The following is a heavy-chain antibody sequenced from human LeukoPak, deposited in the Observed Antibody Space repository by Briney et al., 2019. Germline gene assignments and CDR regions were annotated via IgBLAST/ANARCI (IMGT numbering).Heavy chain of an antibody. D-gene: IGHD3-10*01. V-gene: IGHV4-4*07. Sequence: PSETLSLTCSVSGASISNYYWSWIRQPAGKGLEFIGLFYNSGSTNCNPSLKSRVTMSVDTSKNQFSLKLSSVTAADTAVYYCARNKGKYGSGRVHFDPWGQGTLVTVSS. CDR1: GASISNYY. J-gene: IGHJ5*02. CDR3: ARNKGKYGSGRVHFDP. CDR2: FYNSGST.